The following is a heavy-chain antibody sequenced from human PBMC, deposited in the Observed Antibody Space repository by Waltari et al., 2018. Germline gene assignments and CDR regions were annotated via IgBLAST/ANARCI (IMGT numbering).Heavy chain of an antibody. D-gene: IGHD2-8*01. CDR3: ARLPTLIESTDY. J-gene: IGHJ4*02. CDR1: GNRFTSYW. Sequence: EVQLVQSGAEVKKPGGSRKISCKGSGNRFTSYWSGWVRPMPGKGLEWMGIIYPGASDTRYSPSFQGQVTISPDQSLRTASLQWSRLKASDTAMYYCARLPTLIESTDYWGQGTLVTVSS. V-gene: IGHV5-51*03. CDR2: IYPGASDT.